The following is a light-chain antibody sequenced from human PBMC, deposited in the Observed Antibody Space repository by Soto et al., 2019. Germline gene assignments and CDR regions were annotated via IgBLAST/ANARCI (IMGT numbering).Light chain of an antibody. V-gene: IGKV1-39*01. CDR3: QQSYSTPPWT. CDR1: CSIDQEL. J-gene: IGKJ1*01. CDR2: AAS. Sequence: DIQMTQSPSSLSASVGDRVTITLQTGCSIDQELRGFPWYQQKPGKAPKLLIYAASSLQSGVPSRFSGSGSGTDFTLTISSLQPEDFATCYCQQSYSTPPWTFGQGTKVDIK.